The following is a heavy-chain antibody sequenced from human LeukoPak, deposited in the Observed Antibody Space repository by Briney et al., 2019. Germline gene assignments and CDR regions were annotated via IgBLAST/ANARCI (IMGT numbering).Heavy chain of an antibody. CDR1: GGSISGSSYY. CDR2: LYYSGST. V-gene: IGHV4-39*01. D-gene: IGHD3-22*01. J-gene: IGHJ4*02. CDR3: ARHYYDRTGYYYFDY. Sequence: SETLSLTCSVSGGSISGSSYYWGWIRQPPGKGLEWIASLYYSGSTHYNPSLKSRVTISVDTSKNQFSLNLSSVTAADTAVYYCARHYYDRTGYYYFDYWGQGTLVTVSS.